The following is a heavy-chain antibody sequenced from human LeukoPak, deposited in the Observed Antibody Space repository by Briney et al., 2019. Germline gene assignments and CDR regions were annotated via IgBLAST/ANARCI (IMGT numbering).Heavy chain of an antibody. CDR1: GFTFSDYS. V-gene: IGHV3-21*01. CDR3: ATSGGFVLPNAITGNWYMDV. Sequence: GGSLRLSCGASGFTFSDYSMNWVRQAPGKGLAWVASITSAGGYTYYADSVKGRFTISRDNAQNSLFLQMNSLRAEDTAVYFCATSGGFVLPNAITGNWYMDVWGRATSVTVSS. CDR2: ITSAGGYT. J-gene: IGHJ6*03. D-gene: IGHD2-2*01.